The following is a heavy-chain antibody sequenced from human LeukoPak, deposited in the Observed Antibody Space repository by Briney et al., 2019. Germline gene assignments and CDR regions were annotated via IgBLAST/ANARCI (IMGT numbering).Heavy chain of an antibody. CDR3: ARGVYGSSPPAEYYYGMDV. CDR1: GFTFSSYV. J-gene: IGHJ6*02. V-gene: IGHV3-33*01. CDR2: IWYDGSNK. D-gene: IGHD6-13*01. Sequence: QPGGSLRLSCAASGFTFSSYVMHWVRQAPGKGLEWVAVIWYDGSNKYYADSVKGRFTISRDNSKNTLYLQMNSLRAEDTAVYYCARGVYGSSPPAEYYYGMDVWGQGTTVTVSS.